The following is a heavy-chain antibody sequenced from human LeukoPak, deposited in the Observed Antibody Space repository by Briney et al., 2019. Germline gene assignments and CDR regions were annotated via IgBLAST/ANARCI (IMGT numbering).Heavy chain of an antibody. J-gene: IGHJ5*02. CDR3: ARELGYCSGGRCYAPNWVDP. D-gene: IGHD2-15*01. CDR1: GFTFSNAW. V-gene: IGHV3-7*04. CDR2: IKQDGSER. Sequence: GGSLILSCAASGFTFSNAWMSWVRQAPGKGLEWVANIKQDGSERYYVDSVNGRFTISRDNAMNSLFLQINSLRAEDTAVYYCARELGYCSGGRCYAPNWVDPWGQGTLVTVSS.